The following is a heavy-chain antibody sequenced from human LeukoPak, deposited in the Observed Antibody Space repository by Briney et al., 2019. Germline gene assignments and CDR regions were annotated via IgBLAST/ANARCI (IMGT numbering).Heavy chain of an antibody. D-gene: IGHD3-16*01. CDR1: GYTFTGYS. J-gene: IGHJ5*02. V-gene: IGHV1-2*06. CDR3: ARDLPRFGGWLSA. Sequence: GASVKVSCKASGYTFTGYSMHWVRQAPGQGLEWIGRINPNSGGTDYAQKFQGRDTMIRDTSISTVYMELNRLRSDDTAVYYCARDLPRFGGWLSAWGQGTLVTVSS. CDR2: INPNSGGT.